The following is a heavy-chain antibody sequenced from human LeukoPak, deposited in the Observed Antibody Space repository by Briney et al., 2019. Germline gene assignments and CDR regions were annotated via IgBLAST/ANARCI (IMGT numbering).Heavy chain of an antibody. Sequence: NPSETLSLTCAVYGGSFSSYYWSWIRQPPGKGLEWIGEINHSGSTNYNPSLKSRVTISVDTSKNQFSLKLSSVTAADTAVYYCARGRGGEYSGHPTRPISAARSFDYWGQGTLVTVSS. CDR1: GGSFSSYY. D-gene: IGHD5-12*01. V-gene: IGHV4-34*01. J-gene: IGHJ4*02. CDR2: INHSGST. CDR3: ARGRGGEYSGHPTRPISAARSFDY.